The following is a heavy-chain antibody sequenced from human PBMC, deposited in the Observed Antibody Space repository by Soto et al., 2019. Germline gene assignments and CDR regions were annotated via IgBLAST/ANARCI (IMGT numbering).Heavy chain of an antibody. V-gene: IGHV4-31*03. D-gene: IGHD5-12*01. CDR2: IYYSGST. CDR1: GGSISSGGYY. Sequence: QVQLQESGPGLVKPSQTLSLTCTVSGGSISSGGYYWSWIRQHPGKGLEWIGYIYYSGSTYYNPSLRSRVTISVDTSKNQFSLKLSSVTAADTAVYYCARGRAVATNFDYWGQGTLVTVSS. CDR3: ARGRAVATNFDY. J-gene: IGHJ4*02.